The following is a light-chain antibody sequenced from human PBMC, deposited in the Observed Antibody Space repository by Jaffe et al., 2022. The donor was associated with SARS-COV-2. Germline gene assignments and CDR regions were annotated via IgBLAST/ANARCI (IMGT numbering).Light chain of an antibody. CDR3: QQSYSTPRT. CDR1: ESISGY. CDR2: AAS. J-gene: IGKJ1*01. Sequence: DIQMTQSPSSLSASVGDRVTITCRASESISGYLNWYQQKPGKAPKLLISAASSLQSGVPSRFSGSGSGTDFTLTISSLQPEDFATYYCQQSYSTPRTFGQGTKVEIK. V-gene: IGKV1-39*01.